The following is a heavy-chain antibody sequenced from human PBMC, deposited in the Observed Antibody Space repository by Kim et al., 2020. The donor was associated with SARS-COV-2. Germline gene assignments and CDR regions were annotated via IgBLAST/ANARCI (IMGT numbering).Heavy chain of an antibody. CDR3: ATTTAGSGATSDAFDI. CDR2: ISAYNGNT. CDR1: GYTFTSYG. D-gene: IGHD1-26*01. Sequence: ASVKVSCKASGYTFTSYGISWVRQAPGQGLEWMGWISAYNGNTNYAQKLQGRVTMTTDTSTSTAYMELRSLRSDDTAVYYCATTTAGSGATSDAFDIWGQGTMVTVSS. V-gene: IGHV1-18*01. J-gene: IGHJ3*02.